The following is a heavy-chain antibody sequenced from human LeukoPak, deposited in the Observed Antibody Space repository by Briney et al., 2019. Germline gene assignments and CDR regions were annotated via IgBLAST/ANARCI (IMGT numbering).Heavy chain of an antibody. CDR1: GYTFTGYY. Sequence: GASVKVSCKASGYTFTGYYMHWVRQAPGQGLEWMGWINPNSGGTNYAQKFQGRVTMTRDTSISTAYMELSRLGSDDTAVYYCARDHLGYQLPRYYFDYWGQGTLVTVSS. V-gene: IGHV1-2*02. D-gene: IGHD2-2*01. CDR2: INPNSGGT. CDR3: ARDHLGYQLPRYYFDY. J-gene: IGHJ4*02.